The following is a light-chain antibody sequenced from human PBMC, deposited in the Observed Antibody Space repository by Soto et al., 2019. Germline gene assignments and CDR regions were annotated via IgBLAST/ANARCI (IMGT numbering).Light chain of an antibody. CDR3: QQFGSSIPHT. J-gene: IGKJ2*01. Sequence: EIVMTQSPGTLSLSPGERATISCRASQVIGSRYLAWYHQKSGQAPRLLIYGASSRATGLPDRFSGSGSGTDFTLTISRLEPEDFLVYYCQQFGSSIPHTFGQGTKLEIK. CDR1: QVIGSRY. CDR2: GAS. V-gene: IGKV3-20*01.